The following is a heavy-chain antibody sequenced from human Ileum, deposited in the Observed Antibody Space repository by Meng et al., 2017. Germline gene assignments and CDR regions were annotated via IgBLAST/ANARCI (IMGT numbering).Heavy chain of an antibody. J-gene: IGHJ3*02. CDR1: GIAVSNNY. CDR3: GTSSLGWGADGFDM. CDR2: IPRGGGN. D-gene: IGHD7-27*01. V-gene: IGHV3-53*01. Sequence: GESLKISCAASGIAVSNNYMGWVRQCPGKGLEWVSAIPRGGGNDYADFVQGRFTISRDNSKNTLHLQMNSLRVEDTALYYCGTSSLGWGADGFDMWGQGIMVTVSS.